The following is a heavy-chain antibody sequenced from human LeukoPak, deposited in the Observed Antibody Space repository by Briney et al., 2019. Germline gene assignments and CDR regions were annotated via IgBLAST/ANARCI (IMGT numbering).Heavy chain of an antibody. D-gene: IGHD3-10*01. J-gene: IGHJ3*01. CDR2: VRKRTAAT. Sequence: GGSLTLSCAPSGFIFGDSNINWVRHASGEGLVWVGSVRKRTAATDYAASVKGRFTISRDDSKGTAYLQTNSLKTEDTAVYYCTSVINGLWGQGTMVTVSS. CDR1: GFIFGDSN. CDR3: TSVINGL. V-gene: IGHV3-73*01.